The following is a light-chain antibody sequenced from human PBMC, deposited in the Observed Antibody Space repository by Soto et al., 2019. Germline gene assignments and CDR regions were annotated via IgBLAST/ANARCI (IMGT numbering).Light chain of an antibody. CDR1: QGISSY. Sequence: AIRMTQSPSSFSASTGDRVTITCRASQGISSYLAWYQQKPGNAPKLLIYAASTLQSGVPSRFSGSGSGTDFTLTISSLQSEDFATYYCQQYYSYPHTFGQGTKVEIK. CDR3: QQYYSYPHT. CDR2: AAS. V-gene: IGKV1-8*01. J-gene: IGKJ1*01.